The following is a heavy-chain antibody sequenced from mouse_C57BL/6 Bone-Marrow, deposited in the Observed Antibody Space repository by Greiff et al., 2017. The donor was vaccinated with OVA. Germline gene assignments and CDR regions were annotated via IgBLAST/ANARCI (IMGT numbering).Heavy chain of an antibody. CDR3: GRGQGLRGYYFDY. Sequence: QVQLQQPGAELVKPGASVKLSCKASGYTFTSYWMQWVKQRHGQGLEWIGEINPSDSSTNYNQKFKGKATLTVDTSSSTAYMQLSSLTSEDAAVYYWGRGQGLRGYYFDYWGQGTTLTVSS. V-gene: IGHV1-50*01. D-gene: IGHD3-3*01. J-gene: IGHJ2*01. CDR2: INPSDSST. CDR1: GYTFTSYW.